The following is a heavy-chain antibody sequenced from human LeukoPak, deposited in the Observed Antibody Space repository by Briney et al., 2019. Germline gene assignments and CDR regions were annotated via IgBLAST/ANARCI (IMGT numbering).Heavy chain of an antibody. V-gene: IGHV3-23*01. Sequence: GGSLRLSCAAAGITFDSYAMSWVRQAPGKGLEWISVIGGSGGRTSYADSVKGRFIISRNNSKNTLHLQMHGLRAEDTAIYYCVKEKLAYCGGDCFGEYFQDWGQGTLVTVSS. J-gene: IGHJ1*01. CDR3: VKEKLAYCGGDCFGEYFQD. CDR1: GITFDSYA. D-gene: IGHD2-21*02. CDR2: IGGSGGRT.